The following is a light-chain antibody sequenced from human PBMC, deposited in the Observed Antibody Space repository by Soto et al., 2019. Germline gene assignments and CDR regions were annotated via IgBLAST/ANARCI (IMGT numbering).Light chain of an antibody. CDR2: EVS. J-gene: IGLJ2*01. CDR3: SSYAGSDNFAV. Sequence: QSVLTQPPSASGSPGQSVTISCTGTSSDVGGYNYVYWSQQHPGKAPKLMIYEVSKRPSGVPDLFSGSKSGKTASLTVSGLQAEDEADYCCSSYAGSDNFAVFGGGSKLAVL. V-gene: IGLV2-8*01. CDR1: SSDVGGYNY.